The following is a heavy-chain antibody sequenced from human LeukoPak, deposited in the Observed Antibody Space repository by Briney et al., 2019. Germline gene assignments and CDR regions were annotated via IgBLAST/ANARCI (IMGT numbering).Heavy chain of an antibody. CDR2: IRSKAYGGTT. D-gene: IGHD6-6*01. CDR1: GLTFGDYA. V-gene: IGHV3-49*01. J-gene: IGHJ4*02. Sequence: GGSLRLSCTASGLTFGDYAMSWFRQAPGKGLDGVGFIRSKAYGGTTEYTASVKGRFTISRDDSKSIAYLQMNSLKTEETAVYYCTRVLGIAARPFDYWGQGTLVTVSS. CDR3: TRVLGIAARPFDY.